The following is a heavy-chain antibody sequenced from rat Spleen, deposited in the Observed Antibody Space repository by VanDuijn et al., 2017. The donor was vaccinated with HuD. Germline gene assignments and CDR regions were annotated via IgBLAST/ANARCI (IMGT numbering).Heavy chain of an antibody. Sequence: EVQLQESGPGLVKPSQSLSLTCSVTGHSISSSYRWNWIRKFPENRLEWKGYINSAGSTNYNPSLKSRISITRHTATNQFYLKLNSVTAEDTVTYDFARSEGVHYHLPCASWGQGTLVTVSS. CDR1: GHSISSSYR. V-gene: IGHV3-3*01. D-gene: IGHD1-11*01. J-gene: IGHJ3*01. CDR3: ARSEGVHYHLPCAS. CDR2: INSAGST.